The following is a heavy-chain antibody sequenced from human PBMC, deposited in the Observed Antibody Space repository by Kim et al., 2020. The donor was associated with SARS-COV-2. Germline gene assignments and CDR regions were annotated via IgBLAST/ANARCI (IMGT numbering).Heavy chain of an antibody. D-gene: IGHD2-2*01. CDR2: ISQDRANK. Sequence: GGSLRLSCGGFEFAFDESAIHWVLQVPGKGLEWVSGISQDRANKGYAASVKGRFTISRDNAKSSLYLRMNNLRAEDTALYYCTKERYCNSTHLPLYY. CDR1: EFAFDESA. J-gene: IGHJ6*01. CDR3: TKERYCNSTHLPLYY. V-gene: IGHV3-9*01.